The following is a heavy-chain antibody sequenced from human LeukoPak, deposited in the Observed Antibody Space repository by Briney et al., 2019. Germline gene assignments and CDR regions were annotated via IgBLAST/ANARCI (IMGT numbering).Heavy chain of an antibody. V-gene: IGHV4-59*08. Sequence: SETLSLTCTVSGGSISSYYWSWIRQPPGKGLEWIGYIYYSGSTNYNPSLKSRVTISVDTSKNQFSLKLSSVTTADTAVYYCARHRTNYYYYGMDVWGQGTTVTVSS. CDR3: ARHRTNYYYYGMDV. CDR1: GGSISSYY. D-gene: IGHD1/OR15-1a*01. J-gene: IGHJ6*02. CDR2: IYYSGST.